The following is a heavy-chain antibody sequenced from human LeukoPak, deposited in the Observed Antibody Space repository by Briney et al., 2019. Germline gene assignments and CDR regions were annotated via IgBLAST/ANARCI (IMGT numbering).Heavy chain of an antibody. CDR2: INHSGST. CDR3: ARSGGAFDI. D-gene: IGHD6-25*01. J-gene: IGHJ3*02. CDR1: GGSFSGYY. Sequence: PSETLSLTCAVYGGSFSGYYWSWIRQPPGKGLEWIGEINHSGSTNYNPSHKSRVTISVDTSKNQFSLKLSSVTAADTAVYYCARSGGAFDIWGQGTMVTVSS. V-gene: IGHV4-34*01.